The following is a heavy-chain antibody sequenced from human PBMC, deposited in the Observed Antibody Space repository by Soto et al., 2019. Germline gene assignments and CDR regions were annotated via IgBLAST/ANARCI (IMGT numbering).Heavy chain of an antibody. D-gene: IGHD2-21*02. CDR3: ARIGCGGDCAFDY. CDR1: GGSISSGDYY. J-gene: IGHJ4*02. V-gene: IGHV4-30-4*01. Sequence: QVQLQESGPGLVKPSQTLSLTCTVSGGSISSGDYYWSWSRQPPGKGLEWIGYISYSGSTYYNPSLKSRVTISVDTSKNQFPLKLSSVTAADTAVYYCARIGCGGDCAFDYWGQGTLVTVSS. CDR2: ISYSGST.